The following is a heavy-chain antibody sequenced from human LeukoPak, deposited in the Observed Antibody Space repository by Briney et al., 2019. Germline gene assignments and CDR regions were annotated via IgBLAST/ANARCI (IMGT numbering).Heavy chain of an antibody. V-gene: IGHV3-11*01. CDR3: VKGVRMGVTSAFDI. CDR2: ISSSGSNI. CDR1: GFTFSDFY. J-gene: IGHJ3*02. Sequence: PGGCMRLSCAASGFTFSDFYMSCIRPVPGKGMEWVSYISSSGSNIYYADSVKGRFTISRDHAKNSLYLQTNSLRAEDRVVYYCVKGVRMGVTSAFDIWGQGTMVTVSS. D-gene: IGHD1-26*01.